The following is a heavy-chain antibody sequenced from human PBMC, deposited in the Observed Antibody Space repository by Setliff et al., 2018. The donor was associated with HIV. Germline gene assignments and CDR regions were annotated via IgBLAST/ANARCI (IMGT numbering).Heavy chain of an antibody. J-gene: IGHJ4*02. CDR1: GYSISSGHY. CDR2: IYHSGST. Sequence: SETLSLTCAVSGYSISSGHYWGWIRQPPGKGLEWIGSIYHSGSTYYNPSLKSRVTISVDTSKNQFSLKLSSVTAADTAVYYCARAVSHVDYWGQGTLVTVSS. D-gene: IGHD6-19*01. CDR3: ARAVSHVDY. V-gene: IGHV4-38-2*01.